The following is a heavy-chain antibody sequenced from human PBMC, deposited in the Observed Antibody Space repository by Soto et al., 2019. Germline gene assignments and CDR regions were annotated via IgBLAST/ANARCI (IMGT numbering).Heavy chain of an antibody. J-gene: IGHJ4*02. CDR1: GFSFTTCG. V-gene: IGHV3-33*06. Sequence: QVQLVESGGGVVQPGRSLRLSCVASGFSFTTCGLHWVRQAPGKGLEWVAVIWFDGSKQYYADSVKGRFTISRDNSKNIVYLEMNSMRVEDTAVYYCVKDHCGGDCYSDPYFDYWGQGTLVTVSS. D-gene: IGHD2-21*02. CDR3: VKDHCGGDCYSDPYFDY. CDR2: IWFDGSKQ.